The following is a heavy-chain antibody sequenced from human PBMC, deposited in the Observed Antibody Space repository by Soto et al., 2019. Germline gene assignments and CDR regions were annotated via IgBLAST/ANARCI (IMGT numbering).Heavy chain of an antibody. J-gene: IGHJ5*02. V-gene: IGHV4-59*08. CDR1: GGSISSYY. Sequence: SETLSLTCTVSGGSISSYYWSWIRQPPGKGLEWIGYIYYSGSTNYNPSLKSRVTISVDTSKNQFSLKLSSVTAADPAVYYCARHKGGGVSLTRGYRFAPWGQGTLVTVSS. D-gene: IGHD3-10*01. CDR2: IYYSGST. CDR3: ARHKGGGVSLTRGYRFAP.